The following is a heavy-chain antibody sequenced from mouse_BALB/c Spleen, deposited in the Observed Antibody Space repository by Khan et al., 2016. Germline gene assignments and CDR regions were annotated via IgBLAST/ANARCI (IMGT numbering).Heavy chain of an antibody. CDR3: ARYDYDVFWFAY. CDR2: IDPYNGGI. V-gene: IGHV1S135*01. D-gene: IGHD2-4*01. CDR1: GYSFTDYN. J-gene: IGHJ3*01. Sequence: VQLKQSGPELVKPGASVKVSCKVSGYSFTDYNMYWVKKSRGKSLEWIGYIDPYNGGINNNQKLKGKATLLVDKSSSTAFMHLYSPTSEDSAVYYCARYDYDVFWFAYWGQGTLVTVSA.